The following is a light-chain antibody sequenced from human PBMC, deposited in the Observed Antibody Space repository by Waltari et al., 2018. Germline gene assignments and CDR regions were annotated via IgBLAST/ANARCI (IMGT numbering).Light chain of an antibody. CDR2: GAS. V-gene: IGKV3-15*01. Sequence: EIVMTQSPATLSVSPGERATLSCRASQSVSSSLAWYQQKPGQAPRLLFYGASIRATGSPVRFSGSGSGTDFTLTIDSVQSEDFAVYYCQQYDNWPLLFGQGTKVEIK. CDR1: QSVSSS. CDR3: QQYDNWPLL. J-gene: IGKJ1*01.